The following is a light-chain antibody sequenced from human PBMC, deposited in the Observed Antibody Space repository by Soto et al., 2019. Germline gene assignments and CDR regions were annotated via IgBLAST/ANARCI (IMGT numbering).Light chain of an antibody. J-gene: IGKJ5*01. V-gene: IGKV3-15*01. CDR1: QSVSSN. CDR2: GAS. Sequence: EIVMSQSPVALSVSPGERATLSCRASQSVSSNLAWYQQKPGQAPRLLIYGASTRATGIPARFSGSGSGTDFTLTISSLEPEDFAIYYCQQRTNWPPITFGQGTRLEI. CDR3: QQRTNWPPIT.